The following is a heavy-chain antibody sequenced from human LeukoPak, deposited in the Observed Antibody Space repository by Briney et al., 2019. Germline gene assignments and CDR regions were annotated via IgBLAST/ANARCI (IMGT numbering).Heavy chain of an antibody. CDR1: GYSIDNGYY. CDR3: AENYDSSGYYWGAFDI. D-gene: IGHD3-22*01. J-gene: IGHJ3*02. CDR2: ISYSGST. Sequence: SETLSLTCSVSGYSIDNGYYWAWIRQPPGKGLEWIGSISYSGSTYYNPSLKSRVTISLDTSKNQFSLKLSSVTAADTAVYYCAENYDSSGYYWGAFDIWGQGTMVTVSS. V-gene: IGHV4-38-2*02.